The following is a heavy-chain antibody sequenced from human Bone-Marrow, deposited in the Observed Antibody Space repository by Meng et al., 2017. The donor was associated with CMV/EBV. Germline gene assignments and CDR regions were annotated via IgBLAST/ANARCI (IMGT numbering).Heavy chain of an antibody. V-gene: IGHV3-7*03. J-gene: IGHJ4*02. CDR1: GFIFSDYW. CDR3: AREGSGYSFDH. D-gene: IGHD6-25*01. Sequence: GGSLRLSCAASGFIFSDYWMSWVRQAPGKGLEWVANIKEDGIEDYYVDSVKGRFTISRDSAKNSVYLQMSSLRVDDKAVYYCAREGSGYSFDHWGQGTLVTVSS. CDR2: IKEDGIED.